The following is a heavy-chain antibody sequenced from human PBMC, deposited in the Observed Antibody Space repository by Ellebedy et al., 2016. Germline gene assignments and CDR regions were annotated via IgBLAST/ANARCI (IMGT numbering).Heavy chain of an antibody. CDR3: AKWNGGWYAFEV. CDR1: GGSVTSAY. Sequence: SETLSLTCSVSGGSVTSAYWNWIRRPPGKGLEWIGYVFHTGTTNYYPSLKSRVTMSIDTSNNQFSLKLTSVTAADTAVYYCAKWNGGWYAFEVWGQGTMVTVSS. D-gene: IGHD6-19*01. CDR2: VFHTGTT. V-gene: IGHV4-59*02. J-gene: IGHJ3*01.